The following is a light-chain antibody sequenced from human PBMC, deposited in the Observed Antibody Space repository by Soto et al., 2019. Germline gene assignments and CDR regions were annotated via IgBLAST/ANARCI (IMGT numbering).Light chain of an antibody. J-gene: IGLJ1*01. CDR3: SSYASINNFV. CDR2: EVS. CDR1: SSDVGGYNF. V-gene: IGLV2-8*01. Sequence: QSALTQPPSASGSPGQSVTISCTGTSSDVGGYNFVSWYQQHPGKAPKLMIYEVSKRPSGVPDRFSGSKSGNTASLTVSGLQAEDEADYYCSSYASINNFVFGTGTKLTVL.